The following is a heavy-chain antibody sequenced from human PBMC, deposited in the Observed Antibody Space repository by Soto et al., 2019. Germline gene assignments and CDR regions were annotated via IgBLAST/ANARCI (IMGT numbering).Heavy chain of an antibody. J-gene: IGHJ3*02. CDR2: INHSGST. D-gene: IGHD3-16*01. CDR3: ARGRSLDYDYVWGSPRGAFDI. V-gene: IGHV4-34*01. Sequence: SETLSLTCAVYGGSFSGYYWSWIRQPPGKGLEWIGEINHSGSTNYNPSLKSRVTISVDTSKNQFSLKLSSVTAADTAVYYCARGRSLDYDYVWGSPRGAFDIWGQGKMVT. CDR1: GGSFSGYY.